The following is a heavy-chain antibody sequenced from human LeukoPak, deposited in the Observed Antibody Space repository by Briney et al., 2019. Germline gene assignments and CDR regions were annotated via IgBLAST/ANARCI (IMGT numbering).Heavy chain of an antibody. D-gene: IGHD2-2*01. Sequence: SVKVSCKASGGTFSSYAISWVRQAPGQGLEWMGGIIPIFGTANYPQKFQGRVTITADESTSTAYMELSSLRSEDTAVYYCARDKSVVVPARYWGQGTLVTVSS. V-gene: IGHV1-69*13. CDR2: IIPIFGTA. CDR3: ARDKSVVVPARY. CDR1: GGTFSSYA. J-gene: IGHJ4*02.